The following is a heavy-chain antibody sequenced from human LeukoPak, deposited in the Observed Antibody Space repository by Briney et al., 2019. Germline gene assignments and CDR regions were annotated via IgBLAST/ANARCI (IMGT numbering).Heavy chain of an antibody. Sequence: PGGSLRLSCAASGFTFSSYWMSWVRQAPGKGLEWVANIKQDGSEKYYVDSVKGRFTISRDNAKNSLYLQMNSLRAEDTAVYYCARDRGEFDMGYSGLYWGQGTLVTVSS. D-gene: IGHD5-12*01. V-gene: IGHV3-7*01. CDR1: GFTFSSYW. CDR2: IKQDGSEK. CDR3: ARDRGEFDMGYSGLY. J-gene: IGHJ4*02.